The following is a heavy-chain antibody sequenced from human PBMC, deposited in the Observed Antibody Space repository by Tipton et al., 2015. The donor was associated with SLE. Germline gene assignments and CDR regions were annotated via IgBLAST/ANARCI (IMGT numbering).Heavy chain of an antibody. J-gene: IGHJ5*02. D-gene: IGHD2-15*01. Sequence: VQLVQSGPEVKKPGESLKISCKASGYSLTSYWIGWVRQMPGKGLEWMGIIYPGDSDARYSPSFQGQVTISVDKSISTAYLQWSSLKASDTATYYCARHSRISWFSGFDPWGQGTLVIVSS. CDR1: GYSLTSYW. CDR3: ARHSRISWFSGFDP. V-gene: IGHV5-51*01. CDR2: IYPGDSDA.